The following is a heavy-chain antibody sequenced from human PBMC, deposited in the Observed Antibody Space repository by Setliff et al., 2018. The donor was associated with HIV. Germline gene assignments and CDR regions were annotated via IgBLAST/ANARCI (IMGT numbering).Heavy chain of an antibody. D-gene: IGHD4-17*01. J-gene: IGHJ4*02. V-gene: IGHV3-11*01. Sequence: GGSLRLSCAASGFTFSDYYMSWLRQAPGKGLEWVSYISRDGNTIYYADSVKGRFTIARDNAKNSLYLQLNSLRPEDTAVYYCARDKDEDYGSTSFDYWGQGILVTVSS. CDR1: GFTFSDYY. CDR2: ISRDGNTI. CDR3: ARDKDEDYGSTSFDY.